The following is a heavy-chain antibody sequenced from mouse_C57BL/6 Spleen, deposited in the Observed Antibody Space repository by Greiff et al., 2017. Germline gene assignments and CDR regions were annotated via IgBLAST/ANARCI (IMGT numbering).Heavy chain of an antibody. J-gene: IGHJ2*01. CDR3: ARLGRLRLNFDY. Sequence: EVKLMESEGGLVQPGSSMKLSCTASGFTFSDYYMAWVRQVPEKGLEWVANINYDGSSTYYLDSLKSRFIISRDNAKNILYLQMSSLKSEDTATYYCARLGRLRLNFDYWGQGTTLTVSS. D-gene: IGHD2-4*01. CDR2: INYDGSST. CDR1: GFTFSDYY. V-gene: IGHV5-16*01.